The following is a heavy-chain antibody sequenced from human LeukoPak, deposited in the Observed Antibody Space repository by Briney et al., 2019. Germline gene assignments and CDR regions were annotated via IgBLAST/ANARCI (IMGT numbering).Heavy chain of an antibody. CDR1: GYSISSGYY. CDR2: IYHSGST. D-gene: IGHD2-15*01. Sequence: MSSETLSLTCTVSGYSISSGYYWGWIRQPPGKGLEWIGSIYHSGSTYYNPSLKSRVTISVDTSKNQFSLKLSSVTAADTAVYYCARDLKVVVVVAATRGEWFDPWGQGTLVTVSS. CDR3: ARDLKVVVVVAATRGEWFDP. V-gene: IGHV4-38-2*02. J-gene: IGHJ5*02.